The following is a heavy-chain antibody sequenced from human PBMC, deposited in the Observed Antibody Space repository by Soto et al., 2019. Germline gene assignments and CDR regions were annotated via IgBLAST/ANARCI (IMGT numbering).Heavy chain of an antibody. Sequence: QVQQLASGPGLVKPWDTMSLTCTVSGADVSAFSWSWIRQPAGKGLEWIGRITVNGITQYTPSFRSRVTMSMDTSRNQFSLNLQSASAADTALYYCARESGENWTYEAHWGQGTLVTVSA. CDR1: GADVSAFS. V-gene: IGHV4-4*07. CDR2: ITVNGIT. J-gene: IGHJ1*01. CDR3: ARESGENWTYEAH. D-gene: IGHD1-7*01.